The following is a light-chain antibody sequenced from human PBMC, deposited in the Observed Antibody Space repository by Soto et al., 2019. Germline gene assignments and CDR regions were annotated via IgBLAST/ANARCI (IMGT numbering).Light chain of an antibody. CDR3: QQYGSSPRT. J-gene: IGKJ1*01. Sequence: VLSQYPCTLSLTPGERATLSCRASQSVSSSYLAWYQQKPGQAPRLLIYGASSRATGIPDRFSGSGSGTDFTLTISRLEPEDFAVYYCQQYGSSPRTFAQGTKVDI. V-gene: IGKV3-20*01. CDR1: QSVSSSY. CDR2: GAS.